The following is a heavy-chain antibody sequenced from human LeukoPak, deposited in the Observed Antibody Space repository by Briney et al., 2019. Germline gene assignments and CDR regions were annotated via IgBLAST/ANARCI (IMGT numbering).Heavy chain of an antibody. V-gene: IGHV3-9*01. D-gene: IGHD3-9*01. CDR3: AKWGPYDILTGRIN. CDR1: GFTFDDYA. CDR2: ISWNGGSI. Sequence: GGSLRLSCAASGFTFDDYAMHWVRQAPGKGLEWVSGISWNGGSIDYADSVKGRFTISRDNAKNSLYLQMNSLRAEDTAVYYCAKWGPYDILTGRINWGQGTLVTVSS. J-gene: IGHJ4*02.